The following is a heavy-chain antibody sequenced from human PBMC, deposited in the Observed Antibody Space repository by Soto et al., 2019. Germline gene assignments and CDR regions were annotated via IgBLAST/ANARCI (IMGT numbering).Heavy chain of an antibody. CDR3: ARDGGTYPDFFHH. Sequence: PGGSLRLSCAASASTFRNYGMHWVRQAPGKGLQWVAVISYDGSDKYYADSVKGRFTISRDNSKNTLFLQMDSLRAEDTAVYYCARDGGTYPDFFHHWGQGT. J-gene: IGHJ1*01. V-gene: IGHV3-33*08. D-gene: IGHD1-26*01. CDR2: ISYDGSDK. CDR1: ASTFRNYG.